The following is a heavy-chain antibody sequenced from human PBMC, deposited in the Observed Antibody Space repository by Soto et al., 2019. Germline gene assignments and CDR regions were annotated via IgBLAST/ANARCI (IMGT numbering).Heavy chain of an antibody. J-gene: IGHJ4*02. CDR2: IKSETDGGTT. Sequence: GGSLRLSCAASGFNFKNAWMNWVRQAPGKGLEWVGRIKSETDGGTTDYAAPVKGRFTISRDDSKSTSFLQMNSLKTEDTGVYYCAAMKTYWGQGTPVTVPS. V-gene: IGHV3-15*07. CDR1: GFNFKNAW. CDR3: AAMKTY. D-gene: IGHD3-16*01.